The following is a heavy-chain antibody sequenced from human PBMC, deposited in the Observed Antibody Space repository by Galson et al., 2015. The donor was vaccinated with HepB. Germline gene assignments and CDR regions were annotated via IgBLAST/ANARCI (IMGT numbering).Heavy chain of an antibody. CDR3: ARLGEYAMFE. CDR2: INQAGSAD. CDR1: GIIFGDHY. Sequence: SLRLSCAASGIIFGDHYMSWVRQAPGKGLEWLASINQAGSADYYVDSVRGRFTISRENAKNALFLQMHSLRAEDTAVYYCARLGEYAMFEWGQGSLVTVSS. D-gene: IGHD2/OR15-2a*01. V-gene: IGHV3-7*03. J-gene: IGHJ4*02.